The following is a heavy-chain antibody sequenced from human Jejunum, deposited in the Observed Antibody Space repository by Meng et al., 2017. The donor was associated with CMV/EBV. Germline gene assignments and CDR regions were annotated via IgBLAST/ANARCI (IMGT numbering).Heavy chain of an antibody. D-gene: IGHD7-27*01. Sequence: SGKAAGVSYSSYVISWVRQAPGQGLAWMGGIIPIANRVKYAQEFQGRVTITADKFTSTAYMELSSVRSEDTAVYYCAINPWGFAVDVWGQGTMVTVSS. CDR2: IIPIANRV. J-gene: IGHJ3*01. V-gene: IGHV1-69*06. CDR3: AINPWGFAVDV. CDR1: GVSYSSYV.